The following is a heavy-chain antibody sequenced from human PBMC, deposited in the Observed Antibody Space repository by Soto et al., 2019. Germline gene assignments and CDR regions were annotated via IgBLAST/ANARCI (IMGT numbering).Heavy chain of an antibody. CDR1: GYTFTDYG. V-gene: IGHV1-18*01. CDR2: ISGYNGNT. Sequence: QVQLVQSGAEVKKPGASVKVSCKASGYTFTDYGLTWVRQAPGQGLEWMGWISGYNGNTNYAQKLQGRVTMTTDTSTSTAYRELRSLRSNDTAVYYCARGGRGGSYPYWGQETLVTVSS. CDR3: ARGGRGGSYPY. J-gene: IGHJ4*02. D-gene: IGHD1-26*01.